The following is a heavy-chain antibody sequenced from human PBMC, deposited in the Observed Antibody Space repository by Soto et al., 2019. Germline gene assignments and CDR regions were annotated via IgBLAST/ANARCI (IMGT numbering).Heavy chain of an antibody. J-gene: IGHJ3*02. V-gene: IGHV5-51*01. CDR1: VYSFTSYW. Sequence: GESLKISCKGSVYSFTSYWIGWVRQMPGKGLEWMGIIYPGDSDTRYSPSFQGQVTISADKSISTAYLQWSSLKASDTAMYYCATPRVGASSLVAFDIWGQGTMVTVSS. CDR3: ATPRVGASSLVAFDI. D-gene: IGHD1-26*01. CDR2: IYPGDSDT.